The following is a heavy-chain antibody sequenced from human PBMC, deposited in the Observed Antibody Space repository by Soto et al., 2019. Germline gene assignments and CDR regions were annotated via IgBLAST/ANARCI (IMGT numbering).Heavy chain of an antibody. Sequence: WGSLRLSCPASGGTFEDYSVHWFRKARGKGLEWVSLISWDGGSTYYADSVKGRFTISRDNSKNTLYLQMNSLRAEDTAVYYCARDSGTGTDYFDYWGQGPLVTVSS. J-gene: IGHJ4*02. CDR2: ISWDGGST. CDR1: GGTFEDYS. CDR3: ARDSGTGTDYFDY. V-gene: IGHV3-43*01. D-gene: IGHD1-26*01.